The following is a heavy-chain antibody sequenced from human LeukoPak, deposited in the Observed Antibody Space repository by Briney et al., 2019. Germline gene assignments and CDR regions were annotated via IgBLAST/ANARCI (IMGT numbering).Heavy chain of an antibody. CDR2: IYSGDSDT. CDR1: GMSFTSYW. D-gene: IGHD3-22*01. CDR3: ARSHYSYDSSGYYFPAY. V-gene: IGHV5-51*01. Sequence: GESLKISXKGSGMSFTSYWIGWVRQTPGKGLEWTGIIYSGDSDTRYSPSVQGQVTISADKSISTAYLQWSSLQASDTAMYYCARSHYSYDSSGYYFPAYWGQGTLVTVSS. J-gene: IGHJ4*02.